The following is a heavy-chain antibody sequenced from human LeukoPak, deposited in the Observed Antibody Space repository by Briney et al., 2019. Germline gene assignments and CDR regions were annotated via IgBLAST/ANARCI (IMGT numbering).Heavy chain of an antibody. CDR1: GFTFSSYG. CDR3: AKDFDYLGGKGVFDY. V-gene: IGHV3-23*01. D-gene: IGHD3-16*01. J-gene: IGHJ4*02. CDR2: ISGSGGST. Sequence: GVSLRLSCAASGFTFSSYGMSWVRQAPGKGLEWVSAISGSGGSTYYADSVKGRFTISRDNSKNTLYLQMNSLRAEDTAVYYCAKDFDYLGGKGVFDYWGQGTLVTVSS.